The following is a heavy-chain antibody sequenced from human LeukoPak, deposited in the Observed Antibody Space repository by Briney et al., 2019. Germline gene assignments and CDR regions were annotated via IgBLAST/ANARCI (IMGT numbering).Heavy chain of an antibody. CDR1: GGSISSSSHY. CDR3: ARLGYSVSWTDC. Sequence: PSETLSLTCAVSGGSISSSSHYWGWIRQPPGTRLEWIGSIYYSGSTYYNPSLKSRVTISVDTSKNQFSLRLSSVTAADMAVYFCARLGYSVSWTDCWGQGTLVTVSS. CDR2: IYYSGST. D-gene: IGHD6-13*01. V-gene: IGHV4-39*01. J-gene: IGHJ4*02.